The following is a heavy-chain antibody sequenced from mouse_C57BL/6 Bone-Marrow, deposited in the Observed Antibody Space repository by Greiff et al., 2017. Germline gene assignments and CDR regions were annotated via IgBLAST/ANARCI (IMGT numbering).Heavy chain of an antibody. D-gene: IGHD4-1*01. J-gene: IGHJ2*01. CDR2: ISYDGSN. Sequence: EVQLVESGPGLVKPSQSLSLTCSVTGYSITSGYYWNWIRQFPGNKLEWMGYISYDGSNNYNPSLKNRISITRDTSKNQFFLKLNSVTTEDTATYYCARDNWDYFDYWGQGTTLTVSS. CDR1: GYSITSGYY. V-gene: IGHV3-6*01. CDR3: ARDNWDYFDY.